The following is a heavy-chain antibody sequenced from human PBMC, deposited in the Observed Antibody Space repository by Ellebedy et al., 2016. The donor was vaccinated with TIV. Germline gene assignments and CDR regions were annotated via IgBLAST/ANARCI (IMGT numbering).Heavy chain of an antibody. J-gene: IGHJ4*02. CDR2: IKEDGSVK. V-gene: IGHV3-7*01. D-gene: IGHD1-26*01. CDR3: ARDQGWAMPGSTRFDY. CDR1: QFTFNTYW. Sequence: GESLKISCTASQFTFNTYWMSWVRQGPGKGLEWVAIIKEDGSVKHYLDSVKGRFTISRDNSKNTLYLQMNSLRAEDTAVYYCARDQGWAMPGSTRFDYWGQGTLVTVSS.